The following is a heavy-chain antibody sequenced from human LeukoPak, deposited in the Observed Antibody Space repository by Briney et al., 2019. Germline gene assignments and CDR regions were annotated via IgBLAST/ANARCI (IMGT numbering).Heavy chain of an antibody. CDR1: GYTFTSYD. D-gene: IGHD5-12*01. CDR3: ARESYDSRGDWFDP. CDR2: MNPNSGNT. Sequence: ASVKVSCKASGYTFTSYDINWVRQATGQGLEWMGWMNPNSGNTGYAQKFQGRVTITRNTSISTAYMELSSLRSEDTAVYYCARESYDSRGDWFDPWGQGTLVTVSS. J-gene: IGHJ5*02. V-gene: IGHV1-8*03.